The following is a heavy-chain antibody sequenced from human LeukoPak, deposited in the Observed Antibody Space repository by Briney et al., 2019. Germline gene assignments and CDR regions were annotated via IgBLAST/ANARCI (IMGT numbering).Heavy chain of an antibody. J-gene: IGHJ4*02. D-gene: IGHD4-17*01. CDR2: ITSSSSSM. CDR1: GFTLSSYS. V-gene: IGHV3-48*04. Sequence: GGSLRLSCAASGFTLSSYSMNWVRQAPGKGLEWISYITSSSSSMYYADSVKGRFTISRDNAKNSLYLQMNSLRAEDTAVYYCARVIGSYGDSAYWGQGTLVTVSS. CDR3: ARVIGSYGDSAY.